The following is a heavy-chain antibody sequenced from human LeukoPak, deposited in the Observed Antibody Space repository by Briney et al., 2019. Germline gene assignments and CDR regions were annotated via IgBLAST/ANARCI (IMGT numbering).Heavy chain of an antibody. CDR3: AKDRGYSYGYDYYGMDV. CDR2: ISHSGGST. Sequence: GGSLRLSCAASGFTFSSHAMSWVRQAPGKGLDWVSGISHSGGSTHYADSVKGRFTIPRDNSKNTLYLQMNNLRAEDTAVYYCAKDRGYSYGYDYYGMDVWGQGTTVTVSS. J-gene: IGHJ6*02. V-gene: IGHV3-23*01. CDR1: GFTFSSHA. D-gene: IGHD5-18*01.